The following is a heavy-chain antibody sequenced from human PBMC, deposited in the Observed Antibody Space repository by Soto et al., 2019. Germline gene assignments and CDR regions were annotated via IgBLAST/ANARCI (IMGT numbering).Heavy chain of an antibody. D-gene: IGHD2-15*01. J-gene: IGHJ4*02. Sequence: GESLKISCAASGFTFSSYWMHWDRQAPGKGLVWVSRINSDGSSTSYADSVKGRFTISRDNAKNTLYLQMNSLRAEDTAVYYCARGVQDTWVFLGYYWGQGTLVTVSS. V-gene: IGHV3-74*01. CDR2: INSDGSST. CDR1: GFTFSSYW. CDR3: ARGVQDTWVFLGYY.